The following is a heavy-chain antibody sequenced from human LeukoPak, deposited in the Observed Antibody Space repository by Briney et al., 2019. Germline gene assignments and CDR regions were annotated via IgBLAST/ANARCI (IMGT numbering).Heavy chain of an antibody. V-gene: IGHV4-59*08. CDR2: IYYSGST. CDR1: GGSISSYY. Sequence: SETLSLTCTVSGGSISSYYWSWIRQPPGKGLEWIGYIYYSGSTNYNPSLKSRVTISVDTSKNQFSLKLSSVTAADTAVYYCARVADYYDSSGYYDYWGQGTLVTVSS. CDR3: ARVADYYDSSGYYDY. J-gene: IGHJ4*02. D-gene: IGHD3-22*01.